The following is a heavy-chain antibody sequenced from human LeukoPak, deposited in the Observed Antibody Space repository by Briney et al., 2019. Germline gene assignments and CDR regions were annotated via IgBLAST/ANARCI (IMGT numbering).Heavy chain of an antibody. CDR3: ARDPTPYGDYPYYFDY. J-gene: IGHJ4*02. CDR1: GFTFSSYE. CDR2: ISSSGSTI. V-gene: IGHV3-48*03. Sequence: GGSLRLSCAASGFTFSSYEMNWARQAPGKGLEWVSYISSSGSTIYYADSVKGRFTISRDNAKNSLYLQMNSLRAEDTAVYYCARDPTPYGDYPYYFDYWGQGTLVTVSS. D-gene: IGHD4-17*01.